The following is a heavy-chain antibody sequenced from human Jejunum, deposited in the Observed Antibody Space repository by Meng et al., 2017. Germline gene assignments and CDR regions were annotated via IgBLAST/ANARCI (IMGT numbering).Heavy chain of an antibody. CDR3: VRDKDGYNY. J-gene: IGHJ4*02. D-gene: IGHD5-24*01. CDR2: IAPDGRST. Sequence: EVPLVESGGGLVQPGGSLWLSCATSGFTFSSYWMHWVRQAPGKGLVWVSRIAPDGRSTSYADSVKGRFTISRDSAKNTLYLQMNSLRAEDTAVYYCVRDKDGYNYWGQGTLVTVSS. CDR1: GFTFSSYW. V-gene: IGHV3-74*01.